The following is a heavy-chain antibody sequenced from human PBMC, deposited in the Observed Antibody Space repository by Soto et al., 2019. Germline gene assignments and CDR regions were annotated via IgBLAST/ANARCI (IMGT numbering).Heavy chain of an antibody. Sequence: GGSLRLSCAASGFTFSSYGMHWVRQAPGKGLEWVAVISWDGSNKCYADSVKGRFTISRDNSKNTLYLQMNSLRAEEKAVYYCSSGWFGELFDYWGQGTLVTVSS. D-gene: IGHD3-10*01. CDR3: SSGWFGELFDY. CDR1: GFTFSSYG. J-gene: IGHJ4*02. CDR2: ISWDGSNK. V-gene: IGHV3-30*03.